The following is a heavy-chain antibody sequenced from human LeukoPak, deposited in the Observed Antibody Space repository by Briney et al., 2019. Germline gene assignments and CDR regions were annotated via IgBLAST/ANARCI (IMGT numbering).Heavy chain of an antibody. Sequence: ASVKVSCKASGGTFSSYAISWVRQAPGQGLEWMGGIIPIFGTANYAQKFQGRVTITTDESTSTAYMELSSLRSEDTAVYYCARGVWSGSYKGAFDIWGQGTMVTVSS. CDR3: ARGVWSGSYKGAFDI. CDR2: IIPIFGTA. J-gene: IGHJ3*02. CDR1: GGTFSSYA. V-gene: IGHV1-69*05. D-gene: IGHD3-3*01.